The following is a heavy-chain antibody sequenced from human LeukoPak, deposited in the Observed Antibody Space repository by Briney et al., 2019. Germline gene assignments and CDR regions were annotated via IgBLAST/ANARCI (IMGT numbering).Heavy chain of an antibody. J-gene: IGHJ5*02. CDR3: ARDCSGGSCYSGGFDP. Sequence: GGSPRLSCAASGFTFSSYEMNWVRQAPGKGLEWVSYISSSGSTIYYADSVKGRFTISRDNAKNSLYLQMNSLRAEDTAVYYCARDCSGGSCYSGGFDPWGQGTLVTVSS. D-gene: IGHD2-15*01. V-gene: IGHV3-48*03. CDR1: GFTFSSYE. CDR2: ISSSGSTI.